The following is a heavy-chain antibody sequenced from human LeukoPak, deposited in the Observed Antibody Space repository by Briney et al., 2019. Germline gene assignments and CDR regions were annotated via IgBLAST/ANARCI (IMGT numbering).Heavy chain of an antibody. Sequence: GRSLRLSCAASGSTFSSYAMSWVRQAPGKGLEWVLVVESGGDTSYANSVKGRFTVSRDIFQNTLYLQMNNLRAEDTAVYYCARVGSYYDMDVWGQGTTVTVSS. J-gene: IGHJ6*02. CDR3: ARVGSYYDMDV. V-gene: IGHV3-23*01. CDR2: VESGGDT. CDR1: GSTFSSYA. D-gene: IGHD3-10*01.